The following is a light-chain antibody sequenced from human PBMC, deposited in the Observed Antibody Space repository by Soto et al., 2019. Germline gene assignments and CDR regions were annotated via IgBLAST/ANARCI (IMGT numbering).Light chain of an antibody. CDR2: GNT. CDR1: SSNIGAGYD. CDR3: QSYDNSLSGSL. J-gene: IGLJ2*01. Sequence: QSVLTQPPSVSGAPGQRVTISCTGSSSNIGAGYDVQWYQQLPGTAPKLLFYGNTNGPSGVPDRFSGSKSGTSASLAITGLQAEDEGDYYCQSYDNSLSGSLFGGGTKLTVL. V-gene: IGLV1-40*01.